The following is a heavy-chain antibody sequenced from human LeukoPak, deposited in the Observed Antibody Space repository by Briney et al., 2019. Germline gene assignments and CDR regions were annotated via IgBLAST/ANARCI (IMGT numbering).Heavy chain of an antibody. CDR1: GGSFSGYY. CDR3: ARHNIWDYFDY. J-gene: IGHJ4*02. Sequence: SETLSLTCAVYGGSFSGYYWSWIRQPPGKGLEWIGEINHSGSTNYNPSLKNRVTISVDTSKNQFSLKLSSVTAADTAVYYCARHNIWDYFDYWGQGTLVTVSS. V-gene: IGHV4-34*01. D-gene: IGHD3-16*01. CDR2: INHSGST.